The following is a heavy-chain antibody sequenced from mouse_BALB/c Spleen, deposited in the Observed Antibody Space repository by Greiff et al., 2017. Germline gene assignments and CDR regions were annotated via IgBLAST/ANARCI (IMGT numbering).Heavy chain of an antibody. CDR3: ARDGLPYYFDY. J-gene: IGHJ2*01. CDR2: IRNKANGYTT. V-gene: IGHV7-3*02. CDR1: GFTFTDYY. Sequence: EVNLVESGGGLVQPGGSLRLSCATSGFTFTDYYMSWVRQPPGKALEWLGFIRNKANGYTTEYSASVKGRFTISRDNSQSILYLQMNTLRAEDSATYYCARDGLPYYFDYWGQGTTLTVSS.